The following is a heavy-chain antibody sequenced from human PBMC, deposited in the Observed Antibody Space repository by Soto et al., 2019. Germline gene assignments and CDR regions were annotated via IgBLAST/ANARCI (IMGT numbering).Heavy chain of an antibody. Sequence: GGSLRLSCAASGFTFSNAWINWVRQAPGKGLEWVGRVKSKAHGVTSDYAEPVKGMFAVSSDDSNKMVYLHMNSLQIEATAIYYCTTDSSSTIPFARFDYWGHGTPVTVS. CDR1: GFTFSNAW. D-gene: IGHD2-2*02. V-gene: IGHV3-15*07. CDR2: VKSKAHGVTS. CDR3: TTDSSSTIPFARFDY. J-gene: IGHJ4*01.